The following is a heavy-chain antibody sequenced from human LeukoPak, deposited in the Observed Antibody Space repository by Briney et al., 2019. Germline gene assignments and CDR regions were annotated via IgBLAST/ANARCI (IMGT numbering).Heavy chain of an antibody. CDR1: GDSISSNNW. CDR2: ISHSGSI. CDR3: ARHRGSSSNFDS. Sequence: SGTLSLTCAVSGDSISSNNWWTWVRQPPGKGLEWIGEISHSGSIRYNPSLGSRVTISVDTSKNQFSLKLSSVTAADTAVYFCARHRGSSSNFDSWGQGTLVTVSS. D-gene: IGHD6-6*01. V-gene: IGHV4-4*02. J-gene: IGHJ4*02.